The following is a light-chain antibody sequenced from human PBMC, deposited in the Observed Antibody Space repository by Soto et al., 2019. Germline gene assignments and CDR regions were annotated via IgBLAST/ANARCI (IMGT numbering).Light chain of an antibody. V-gene: IGKV1-39*01. Sequence: GDIVSIPWRASQSISNFLNWYQQKPGKAPKLLIYAASSFQSGVPSRFSGSGSGTDFTLTISSLQPEDFATYYCQQSYSTPRTFGQGTKVDIK. CDR2: AAS. CDR1: QSISNF. CDR3: QQSYSTPRT. J-gene: IGKJ1*01.